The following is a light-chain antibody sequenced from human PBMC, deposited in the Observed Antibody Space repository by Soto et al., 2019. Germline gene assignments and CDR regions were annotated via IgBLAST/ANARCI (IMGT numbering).Light chain of an antibody. CDR3: QVWDIMTDNYV. J-gene: IGLJ1*01. Sequence: SYELTQPPSVSVAPEKTTTITCGGNNIGDKRVHWYRQKPGQAPVLLISYDSDRPSGIPERFSGSNSGNTATLTISRVEAVDEADYYCQVWDIMTDNYVFGGGTKLTAL. CDR1: NIGDKR. V-gene: IGLV3-21*04. CDR2: YDS.